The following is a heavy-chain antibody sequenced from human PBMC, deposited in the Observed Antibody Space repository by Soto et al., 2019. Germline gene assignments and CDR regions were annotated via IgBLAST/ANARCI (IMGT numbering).Heavy chain of an antibody. D-gene: IGHD3-22*01. J-gene: IGHJ4*02. CDR3: ARSSGYSYVDY. CDR2: INAGNGNT. Sequence: QVQLVQSGAEVKKPGASVKVSCKASGYTFTSYAIHWVRQAPGQRLEWMGWINAGNGNTKYSQKFQGRVTITRDTSASTAYMELSSLRSEDTAVYYCARSSGYSYVDYWGQGTLVTVSS. CDR1: GYTFTSYA. V-gene: IGHV1-3*01.